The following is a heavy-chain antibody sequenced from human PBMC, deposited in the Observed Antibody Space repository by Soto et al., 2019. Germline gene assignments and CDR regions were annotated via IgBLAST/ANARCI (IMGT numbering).Heavy chain of an antibody. V-gene: IGHV4-59*01. CDR1: GGSISSYY. CDR2: IYYSGST. CDR3: ASGGDYSRGWYSGNDAFDI. D-gene: IGHD6-19*01. J-gene: IGHJ3*02. Sequence: QVQLQESGPGLVKPSETLSLTCTVSGGSISSYYWSWIRQPPGKGLEWIGYIYYSGSTNYNPSLKSRVTISVDTSKNQVSLKLSSVTAADTAVYYCASGGDYSRGWYSGNDAFDIWGQGTVVTVSS.